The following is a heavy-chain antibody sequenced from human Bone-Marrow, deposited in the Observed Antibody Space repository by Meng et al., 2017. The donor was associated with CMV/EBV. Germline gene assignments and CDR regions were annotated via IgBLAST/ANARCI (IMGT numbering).Heavy chain of an antibody. CDR1: GFTFDDYA. CDR3: AKGPMVRGVISYYGMDV. CDR2: ISWDGGST. J-gene: IGHJ6*02. D-gene: IGHD3-10*01. Sequence: GESLKISCAASGFTFDDYAMHWVRQAPGKGLEWVSLISWDGGSTYYADSVKGRFTISRDNSKNSLYLQMNSLRAEDTGLYYCAKGPMVRGVISYYGMDVWGQGTTVTVSS. V-gene: IGHV3-43D*03.